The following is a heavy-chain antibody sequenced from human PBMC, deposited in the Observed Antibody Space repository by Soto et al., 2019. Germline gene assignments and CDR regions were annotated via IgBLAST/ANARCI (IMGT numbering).Heavy chain of an antibody. CDR3: ARDNYYDSSGYYYS. J-gene: IGHJ1*01. Sequence: GASVKVSFKASGYTFTSYGISWVRQAPGQGLEWMGWISAYNGNTNYAQKLQGRVTMTTDTSTSTAYMELRSLRSDDTAVYYCARDNYYDSSGYYYSWGQGTLVTVSS. CDR2: ISAYNGNT. V-gene: IGHV1-18*01. D-gene: IGHD3-22*01. CDR1: GYTFTSYG.